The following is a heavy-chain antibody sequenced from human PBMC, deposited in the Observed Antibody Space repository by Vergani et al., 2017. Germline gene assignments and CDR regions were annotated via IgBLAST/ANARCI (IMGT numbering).Heavy chain of an antibody. J-gene: IGHJ4*02. CDR1: RYPFSRYG. CDR3: ARRGYSYGKDY. CDR2: INTNTGNP. V-gene: IGHV7-4-1*02. D-gene: IGHD5-18*01. Sequence: QAQLVQSGAEVKKPGASVRVSCKASRYPFSRYGISWVRQAPEQGLEWMGWINTNTGNPTYAQGFTGRFVFSLDTSVSTAYLQISSLKAEDTAVYYGARRGYSYGKDYWGQGTLVTVSS.